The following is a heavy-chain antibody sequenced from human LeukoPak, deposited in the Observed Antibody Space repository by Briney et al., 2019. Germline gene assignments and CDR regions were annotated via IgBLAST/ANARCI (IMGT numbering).Heavy chain of an antibody. CDR1: GFTFNSYE. CDR3: ARDYNFDY. Sequence: GGSLRLSCAASGFTFNSYEMTWVRQAPGKGLEWISYISSSGSAIYYADSVKARSTISRDNAKNSLYLQMNSLRAEDTAVYYCARDYNFDYWGQGTLVTVSS. J-gene: IGHJ4*02. V-gene: IGHV3-48*03. CDR2: ISSSGSAI.